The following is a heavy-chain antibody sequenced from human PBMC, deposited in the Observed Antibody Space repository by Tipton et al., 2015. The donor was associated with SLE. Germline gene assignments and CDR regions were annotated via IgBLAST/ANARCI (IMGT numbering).Heavy chain of an antibody. CDR1: GGSTSGQY. J-gene: IGHJ6*02. V-gene: IGHV4-59*11. CDR3: ARLGQLANVGGSTYYHPLDV. Sequence: TLSLTCTVSGGSTSGQYWSWIRQPPGKGLEYIGYIHSSGSSDYNPSLNSRVTISLDTSKNQFSLKVTSVTAADTAVYFCARLGQLANVGGSTYYHPLDVWGQGTTVTVSS. D-gene: IGHD4-23*01. CDR2: IHSSGSS.